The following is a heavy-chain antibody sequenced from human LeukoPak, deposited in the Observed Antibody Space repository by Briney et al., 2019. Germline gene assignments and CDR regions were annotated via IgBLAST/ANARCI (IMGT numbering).Heavy chain of an antibody. V-gene: IGHV1-18*01. D-gene: IGHD3-9*01. CDR1: GYTFTSYG. CDR3: ARDINYDIFGKIRDPNLDY. Sequence: ASVKVSCKASGYTFTSYGISWVRQAPGQGLEWMGWISAYNGNTNYAQKLQGRVTMTTDTSTSTAYMELRSLRSDDTAVYYCARDINYDIFGKIRDPNLDYWGQGTLVTVSS. J-gene: IGHJ4*02. CDR2: ISAYNGNT.